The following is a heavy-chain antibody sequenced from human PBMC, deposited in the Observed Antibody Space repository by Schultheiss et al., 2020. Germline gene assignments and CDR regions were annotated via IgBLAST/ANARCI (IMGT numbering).Heavy chain of an antibody. Sequence: GGSLRLSCAASGFTFGDYAMSWVRQAPGKGLEWVAVIWYDRSNKYYADSVKGRFTISRDNAKNSLYLQMNSLRDEDTAVYYCAREKYGDYGVCAFDIWGQGTMVTVSS. V-gene: IGHV3-33*01. CDR1: GFTFGDYA. CDR2: IWYDRSNK. J-gene: IGHJ3*02. D-gene: IGHD4-17*01. CDR3: AREKYGDYGVCAFDI.